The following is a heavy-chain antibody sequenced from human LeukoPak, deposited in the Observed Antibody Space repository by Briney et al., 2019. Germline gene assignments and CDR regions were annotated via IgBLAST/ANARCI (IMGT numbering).Heavy chain of an antibody. D-gene: IGHD3-10*01. CDR1: GFTFSSYG. CDR3: AKTKVPSYYGSGSYVDY. Sequence: GGSLRLSCAASGFTFSSYGMHWVRQAPGKGLEWVAVISYDGSNKYYADSVKGRFTISRDNSKNTLYLQMNSLRAEDTAVYYCAKTKVPSYYGSGSYVDYWGQGTLVTVSS. V-gene: IGHV3-30*18. J-gene: IGHJ4*02. CDR2: ISYDGSNK.